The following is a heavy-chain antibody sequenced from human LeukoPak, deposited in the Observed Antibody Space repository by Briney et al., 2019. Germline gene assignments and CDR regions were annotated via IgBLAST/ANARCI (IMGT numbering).Heavy chain of an antibody. D-gene: IGHD2-2*01. V-gene: IGHV3-15*01. CDR3: VRDQYCASSSCPGAFDL. J-gene: IGHJ3*01. Sequence: GGSLRLSCAASGFHFYYDWMSWVRQAPGKGLEWVGRIKSKTDGGTTEYAAPVKGRFTISRDDSRNTLYLQMSSLKTEDTAVYYCVRDQYCASSSCPGAFDLWGQGTVVTVSS. CDR2: IKSKTDGGTT. CDR1: GFHFYYDW.